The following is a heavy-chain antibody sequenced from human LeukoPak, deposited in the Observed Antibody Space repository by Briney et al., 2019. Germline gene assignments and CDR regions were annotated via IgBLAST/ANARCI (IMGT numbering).Heavy chain of an antibody. Sequence: SETLSLTCSVSGGSLTYYYWTWIRQPPGRRPEWIGFIYYSGSTNYNPSLESRVAFSVDTSKNQVSLKLTSVTAADTAVYYCARGSVGAIPDAFDIWGQGTMLTVSS. CDR3: ARGSVGAIPDAFDI. CDR1: GGSLTYYY. D-gene: IGHD1-26*01. J-gene: IGHJ3*02. CDR2: IYYSGST. V-gene: IGHV4-59*12.